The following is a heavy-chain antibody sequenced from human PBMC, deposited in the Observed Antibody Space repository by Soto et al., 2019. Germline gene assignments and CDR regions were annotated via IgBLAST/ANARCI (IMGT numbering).Heavy chain of an antibody. V-gene: IGHV1-69*13. CDR2: IIPIFGAA. CDR1: GGTFSNFG. CDR3: AREYCVCTSCYSTFYGMDV. J-gene: IGHJ6*02. D-gene: IGHD2-2*01. Sequence: GASVKVSCKASGGTFSNFGVNWVRQAPGQGLEWMGGIIPIFGAANYAQKFQGRVTITADESTRTAYMELSSLRSEDTAVYYCAREYCVCTSCYSTFYGMDVWGQGTTVTVSS.